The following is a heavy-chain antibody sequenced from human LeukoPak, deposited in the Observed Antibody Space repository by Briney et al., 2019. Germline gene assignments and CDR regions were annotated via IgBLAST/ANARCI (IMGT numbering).Heavy chain of an antibody. V-gene: IGHV1-18*01. D-gene: IGHD6-13*01. J-gene: IGHJ5*02. CDR1: GYTFTSYG. CDR3: AREVIAAAGTSYWFDP. Sequence: GASVKVSCKASGYTFTSYGISWVRQAPGQGLEWMGWISAYNGNTNYAQKLQGRVTMTTDTSTSTAYMELRSLRSDDTAVYYCAREVIAAAGTSYWFDPWGQGTLVTVSS. CDR2: ISAYNGNT.